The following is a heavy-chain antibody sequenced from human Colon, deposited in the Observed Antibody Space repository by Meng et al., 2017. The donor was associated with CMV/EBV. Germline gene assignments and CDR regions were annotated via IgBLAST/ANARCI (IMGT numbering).Heavy chain of an antibody. Sequence: GESLKISCTASGFTFSDYYMSWLRQAPGKGLEWLSYISATGNTMYYLDSVRGRFTFSRDNSKNTLYLQMNSLRADDTAIYYCATIRELYSTPLNYFDYWGQGTLVTVSS. CDR3: ATIRELYSTPLNYFDY. D-gene: IGHD6-13*01. CDR1: GFTFSDYY. CDR2: ISATGNTM. V-gene: IGHV3-11*01. J-gene: IGHJ4*02.